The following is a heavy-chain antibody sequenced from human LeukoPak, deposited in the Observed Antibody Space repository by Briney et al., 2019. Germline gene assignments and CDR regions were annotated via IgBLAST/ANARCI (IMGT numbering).Heavy chain of an antibody. Sequence: ASVKVSCKASGYTFTSYDINWVRQATGQVLEWMGWMNPNSGNTGYAQKFQGRVTMTRNTSISTAYMELSSLRSEDTAVYYCASPIAAAGGLDYWGQGTLVTVSS. D-gene: IGHD6-13*01. V-gene: IGHV1-8*01. CDR1: GYTFTSYD. CDR3: ASPIAAAGGLDY. J-gene: IGHJ4*02. CDR2: MNPNSGNT.